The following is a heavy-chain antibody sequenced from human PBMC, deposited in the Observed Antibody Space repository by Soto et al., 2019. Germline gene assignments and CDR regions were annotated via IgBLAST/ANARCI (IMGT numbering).Heavy chain of an antibody. CDR2: IYPGDSDT. V-gene: IGHV5-51*01. J-gene: IGHJ6*02. CDR3: ARTESGYSYGFAGV. Sequence: ASVKVSCKASGGTFSIYAISWVRQMPGKGLEWMGIIYPGDSDTRYSPSFQGQVTISADKSISTAYLQWSSLKASDTAMYYCARTESGYSYGFAGVWGHGTTVTVSS. CDR1: GGTFSIYA. D-gene: IGHD5-18*01.